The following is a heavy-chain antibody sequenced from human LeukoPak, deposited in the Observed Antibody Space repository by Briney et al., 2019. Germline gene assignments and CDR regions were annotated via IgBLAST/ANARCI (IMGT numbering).Heavy chain of an antibody. CDR1: GFSFSSYA. CDR3: ARDRAGTQAWVEFDP. Sequence: PGGSLRLSCAASGFSFSSYAMSWVRQAPGKGLEWVSTMSGSGGTTYYADSVKGRFTISRDNSKNTVYLQMNSVRPEDTAVYYCARDRAGTQAWVEFDPWGQGTLVTVSS. V-gene: IGHV3-23*01. D-gene: IGHD3-10*01. CDR2: MSGSGGTT. J-gene: IGHJ5*02.